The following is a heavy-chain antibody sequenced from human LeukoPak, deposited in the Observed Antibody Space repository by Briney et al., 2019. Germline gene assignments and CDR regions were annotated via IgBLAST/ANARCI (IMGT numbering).Heavy chain of an antibody. CDR2: IWYDGSNX. V-gene: IGHV3-33*01. Sequence: TGGSLRLSCAASGFTFRNHGMHWVRQAPGKGLXWVAVIWYDGSNXXXAXXXKGRFTFSXDNPKNTLSLQMDSLRAEDTALYYCARDRGSYYIDFWGQGTPVTVSS. CDR3: ARDRGSYYIDF. J-gene: IGHJ4*02. CDR1: GFTFRNHG. D-gene: IGHD1-1*01.